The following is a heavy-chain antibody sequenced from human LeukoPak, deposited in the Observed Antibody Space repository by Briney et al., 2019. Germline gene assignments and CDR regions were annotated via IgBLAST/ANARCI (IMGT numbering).Heavy chain of an antibody. CDR1: GDSISGYY. Sequence: SETLSLTCTVSGDSISGYYWSWIRQPAGKGLEWVGRIDTSGSTNYNSSLKSRVTMSVDTSKNQFSLKLNSVTAADTAVYYCARNSWGLDSWGQGTLVTVSS. CDR2: IDTSGST. D-gene: IGHD7-27*01. V-gene: IGHV4-4*07. CDR3: ARNSWGLDS. J-gene: IGHJ5*01.